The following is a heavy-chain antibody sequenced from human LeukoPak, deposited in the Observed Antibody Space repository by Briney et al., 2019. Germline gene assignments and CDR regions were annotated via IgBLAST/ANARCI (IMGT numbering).Heavy chain of an antibody. CDR2: IYFSGST. Sequence: NPSETLSLTCTVSGGSISSLYWSWFYWSWIRRPPGKGLEWIGYIYFSGSTNYNPSLKSRVTISVDTSKNQFSLKLSSVTAADTAVYYSARGVVAAPQTFDYWGQGTLVTVST. CDR1: GGSISSLYWSWFY. D-gene: IGHD2-15*01. J-gene: IGHJ4*02. V-gene: IGHV4-61*08. CDR3: ARGVVAAPQTFDY.